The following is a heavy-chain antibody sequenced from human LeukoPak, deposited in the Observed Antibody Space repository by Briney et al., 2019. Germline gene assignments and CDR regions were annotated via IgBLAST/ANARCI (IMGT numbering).Heavy chain of an antibody. CDR3: ARVFGGNSLDF. CDR1: LGSINNYY. D-gene: IGHD1-26*01. J-gene: IGHJ4*02. V-gene: IGHV4-4*07. Sequence: SETLSLTCKVSLGSINNYYWSWIRQAAGKGLEWIGRIHTSGTTYYSPSLKTRVTMSIDTSKNQFSLQLSAVSAADTAIYYCARVFGGNSLDFWGQGTLVAVSS. CDR2: IHTSGTT.